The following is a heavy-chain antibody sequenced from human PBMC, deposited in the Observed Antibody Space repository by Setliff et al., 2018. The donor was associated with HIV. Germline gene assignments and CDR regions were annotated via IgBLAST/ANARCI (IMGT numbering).Heavy chain of an antibody. V-gene: IGHV4-38-2*02. J-gene: IGHJ4*01. CDR3: ARVRLRVPPSIFDY. CDR1: GYSISSDYY. CDR2: IYHTGIV. D-gene: IGHD2-2*01. Sequence: SETLSLTCTVSGYSISSDYYWGWIRQPPGKGLEWTGSIYHTGIVNYNPSLQSRVTISTDTSKNQFSLRLNSVTVADTAVYYCARVRLRVPPSIFDYWGIGSLVTVSS.